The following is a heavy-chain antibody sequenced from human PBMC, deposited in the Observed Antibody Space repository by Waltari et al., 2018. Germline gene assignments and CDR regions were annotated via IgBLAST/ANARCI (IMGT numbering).Heavy chain of an antibody. CDR3: ARSPGKVGARIMGWFDP. J-gene: IGHJ5*02. Sequence: QVQLQQWGAGLLKPSETLSLTCAVYGGSFSGYYWSWIRQPPGKGLEWIGEINHSGSTNYNPSLKSRVTISVDTSKNQFSLKLSSVTAADTAVYYCARSPGKVGARIMGWFDPWGQGTLVTVSS. V-gene: IGHV4-34*01. CDR1: GGSFSGYY. CDR2: INHSGST. D-gene: IGHD1-26*01.